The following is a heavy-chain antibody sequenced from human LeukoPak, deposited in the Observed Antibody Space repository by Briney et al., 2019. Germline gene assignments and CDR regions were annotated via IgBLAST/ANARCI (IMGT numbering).Heavy chain of an antibody. V-gene: IGHV1-69*10. D-gene: IGHD3-10*01. J-gene: IGHJ4*02. Sequence: SVTVSFTGSGGTFIIYAITRVRQAPGQGGEWMGGIIPILTIANYTQKFQGRVTITADKSTSTDYMELRSLRSEDTAVYYCARAPFYYGSGSYHPFEYWGQGTLVTVSS. CDR3: ARAPFYYGSGSYHPFEY. CDR2: IIPILTIA. CDR1: GGTFIIYA.